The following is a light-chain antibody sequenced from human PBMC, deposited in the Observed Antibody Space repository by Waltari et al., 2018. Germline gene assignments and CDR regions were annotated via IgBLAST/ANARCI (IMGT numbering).Light chain of an antibody. CDR3: QSYDSSLSGYVV. Sequence: QSVLTQPPSVSGAPGPRVPISCTGSSSNTGAGYDVHWYQQLPGTAPKLLIYGNSNRPSGVPDRFSGSKSGTSASLAITGLQAEDEADYYCQSYDSSLSGYVVFGGGTKLTVL. J-gene: IGLJ2*01. CDR2: GNS. CDR1: SSNTGAGYD. V-gene: IGLV1-40*01.